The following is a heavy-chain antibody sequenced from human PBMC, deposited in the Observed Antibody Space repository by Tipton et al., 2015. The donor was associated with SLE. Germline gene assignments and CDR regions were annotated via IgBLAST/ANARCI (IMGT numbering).Heavy chain of an antibody. CDR3: ARGALATAPSDAFDI. Sequence: TLSLTCTVSGGSISSYYWSWIRQPPGKGLEWIGYIYYSGSTNYNPSLKSRVTISVDTSKNQFSLKLSSVTAADTAVYYCARGALATAPSDAFDIWGPGTMVTVSS. CDR1: GGSISSYY. D-gene: IGHD6-13*01. J-gene: IGHJ3*02. V-gene: IGHV4-59*07. CDR2: IYYSGST.